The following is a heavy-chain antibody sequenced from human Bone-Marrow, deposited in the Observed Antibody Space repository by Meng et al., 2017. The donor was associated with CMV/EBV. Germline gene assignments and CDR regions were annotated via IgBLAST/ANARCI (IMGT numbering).Heavy chain of an antibody. J-gene: IGHJ6*02. D-gene: IGHD6-19*01. CDR1: GGSISSYY. V-gene: IGHV4-59*01. CDR3: ARDSMYSSGWNYYYYGMDV. Sequence: GSLRLSCTVSGGSISSYYWSWIRQPPGKGLEWIGYIYYSGSTNYNHSLKSRVTISVDTSNNQFSLKLSSVTAADTAVYYCARDSMYSSGWNYYYYGMDVWGQGTTVTVSS. CDR2: IYYSGST.